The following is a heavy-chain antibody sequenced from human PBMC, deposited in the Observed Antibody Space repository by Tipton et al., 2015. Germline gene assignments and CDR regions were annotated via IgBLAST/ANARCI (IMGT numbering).Heavy chain of an antibody. CDR3: ARARGRHGGLFDS. D-gene: IGHD4-23*01. CDR2: IQYSGGT. J-gene: IGHJ4*02. V-gene: IGHV4-59*01. Sequence: TLSLTCTVSSDSINKYYWSWIRQPPGKELQWIGYIQYSGGTNYNPSLESRVSMSVDTSKTQFSLEMRSVTATDTAVYYWARARGRHGGLFDSWGQGTLVTVSS. CDR1: SDSINKYY.